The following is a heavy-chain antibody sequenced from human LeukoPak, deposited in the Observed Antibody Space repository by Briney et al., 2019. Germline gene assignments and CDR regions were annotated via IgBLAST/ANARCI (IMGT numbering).Heavy chain of an antibody. CDR2: INSDGSST. CDR3: ARLRGIAARVGLDY. CDR1: GVTFSSYW. D-gene: IGHD6-6*01. J-gene: IGHJ4*02. V-gene: IGHV3-74*01. Sequence: GGSLRLSCTASGVTFSSYWMHWVRQAPGKGRGWVSRINSDGSSTSYAHSVKGRFTISRDNAKNTLYLQMNSLRAEDTAVYYCARLRGIAARVGLDYWGQGTLVTVSS.